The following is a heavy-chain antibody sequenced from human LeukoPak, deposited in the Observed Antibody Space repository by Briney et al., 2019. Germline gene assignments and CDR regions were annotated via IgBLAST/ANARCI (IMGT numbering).Heavy chain of an antibody. CDR2: ISYDGSNK. V-gene: IGHV3-30-3*01. Sequence: GGSLRLSCAASGFTFSSYAMHWVRQAPGKGLEWVAVISYDGSNKYYADSVKGRFTISRDNSKNPLYLQMNSLRAEDTAVYYCARPPYYGSGSYFDYWGQGTLVTVSS. D-gene: IGHD3-10*01. CDR1: GFTFSSYA. J-gene: IGHJ4*02. CDR3: ARPPYYGSGSYFDY.